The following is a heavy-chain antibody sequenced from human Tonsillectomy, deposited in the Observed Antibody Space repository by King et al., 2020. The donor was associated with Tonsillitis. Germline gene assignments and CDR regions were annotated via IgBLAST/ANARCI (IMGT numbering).Heavy chain of an antibody. V-gene: IGHV3-15*01. CDR1: GFTFSDAW. Sequence: VQLVESGGGLVKTGGSLRLSCAASGFTFSDAWISWVRQAPGKGLEWVGRIKRKSEGGTTDYSASVKGRFTISRDDSKDTLYLQMNSLKIEDTAVYYCITGLGRTNGDYWGQGTLVTVSS. CDR2: IKRKSEGGTT. D-gene: IGHD1-14*01. CDR3: ITGLGRTNGDY. J-gene: IGHJ4*02.